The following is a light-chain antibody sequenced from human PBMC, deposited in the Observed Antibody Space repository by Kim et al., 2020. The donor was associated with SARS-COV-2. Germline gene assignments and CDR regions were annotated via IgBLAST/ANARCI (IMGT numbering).Light chain of an antibody. CDR1: QSIRNW. J-gene: IGKJ2*01. CDR2: KAS. CDR3: QQFSSSYFT. Sequence: SASLGDRVTIACRASQSIRNWLAWYQQKPGRAPKLLIYKASCLESGVPSRFSGSGFGTDCTLTISSLQPDDFAFYYCQQFSSSYFTVGQGTKLEI. V-gene: IGKV1-5*03.